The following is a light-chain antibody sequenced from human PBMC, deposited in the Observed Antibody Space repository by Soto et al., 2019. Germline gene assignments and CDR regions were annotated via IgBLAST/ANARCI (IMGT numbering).Light chain of an antibody. CDR2: GNT. CDR3: QSYDSSLSGLYV. CDR1: SSNIGAGYE. J-gene: IGLJ1*01. V-gene: IGLV1-40*01. Sequence: QSVLTQPPSVSGAPGQRVTISCTGSSSNIGAGYEVHWFQQLPGTAPKLLIYGNTNRPSGVPDRFSGSKSDTSASLAITGLQPEDDADYYCQSYDSSLSGLYVFGTGTKLTVL.